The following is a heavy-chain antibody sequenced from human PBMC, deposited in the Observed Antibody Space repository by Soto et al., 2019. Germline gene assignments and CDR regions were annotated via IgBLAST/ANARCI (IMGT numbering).Heavy chain of an antibody. CDR1: AYTFTTYW. CDR2: IYPGDSDT. Sequence: GESLKISCKGSAYTFTTYWIGWVRQMPGKGLEWMGIIYPGDSDTRYSPSFQGQVTISADKSNNTLYLQMNSLRAEDTAVYYCAKDRVAALVWFGELDGMDVWGQGTTVTVSS. D-gene: IGHD3-10*01. CDR3: AKDRVAALVWFGELDGMDV. J-gene: IGHJ6*02. V-gene: IGHV5-51*01.